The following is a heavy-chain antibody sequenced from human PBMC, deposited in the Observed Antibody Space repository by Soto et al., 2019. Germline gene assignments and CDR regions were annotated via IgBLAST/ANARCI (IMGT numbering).Heavy chain of an antibody. J-gene: IGHJ5*02. V-gene: IGHV5-51*01. CDR2: IYPGDSDT. CDR1: GYSFTSYW. Sequence: PGESLKISCKGSGYSFTSYWIGWVRQIPWKGLEWMGIIYPGDSDTRYSPSFQGQVTISADKSISTAYLQWSSLKASDTAMYYCAGLFNSGRNSGVVWFDHWGQGTLVTVPQ. CDR3: AGLFNSGRNSGVVWFDH. D-gene: IGHD1-26*01.